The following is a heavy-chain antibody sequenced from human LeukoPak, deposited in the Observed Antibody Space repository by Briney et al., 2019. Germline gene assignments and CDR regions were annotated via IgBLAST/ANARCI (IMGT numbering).Heavy chain of an antibody. V-gene: IGHV3-48*03. CDR3: ARDLFGGGNC. J-gene: IGHJ4*02. Sequence: PGGSLRLSCVATGFTFSSHEMKWVRQAPGKGLEWVSYISSSGDSSYYADSVKGRSTISRDNARNSLYLQMNSLRAEDTAVYFCARDLFGGGNCWGQGTLVTVSS. CDR1: GFTFSSHE. CDR2: ISSSGDSS. D-gene: IGHD3-10*02.